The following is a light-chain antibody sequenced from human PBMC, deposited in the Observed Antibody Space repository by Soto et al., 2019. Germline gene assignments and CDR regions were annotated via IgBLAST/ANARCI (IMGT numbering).Light chain of an antibody. CDR3: QQYGSSPFT. CDR2: GSS. Sequence: EIVLTQSPGTLSLSPGERATLSCRASQSVSSSYLDWYQQKPGQAPRLLIYGSSSRATGIPERFSGSGSGTDFTLTISSLEPEDFAVYYCQQYGSSPFTFGPGTKVDIK. J-gene: IGKJ3*01. CDR1: QSVSSSY. V-gene: IGKV3-20*01.